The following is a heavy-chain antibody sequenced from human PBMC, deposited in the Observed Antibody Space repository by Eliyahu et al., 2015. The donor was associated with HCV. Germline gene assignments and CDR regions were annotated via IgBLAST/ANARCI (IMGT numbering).Heavy chain of an antibody. V-gene: IGHV1-46*01. D-gene: IGHD3-22*01. J-gene: IGHJ4*02. CDR2: INPSGGST. Sequence: QVQLVQSGAEVKKPGASVKVSCXASGYTFTTYYMQWVRQAPGXGLEWMGIINPSGGSTSYAQKFQGRVTMTRDTSTSTVYMELSSLRSEDTAVYYCACQGYDSSGYYRDYWGQGTLVTVSS. CDR1: GYTFTTYY. CDR3: ACQGYDSSGYYRDY.